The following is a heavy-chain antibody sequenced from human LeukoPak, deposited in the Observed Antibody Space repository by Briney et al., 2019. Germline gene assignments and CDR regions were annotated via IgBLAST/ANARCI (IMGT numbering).Heavy chain of an antibody. CDR3: AKDLATSGLIEY. Sequence: PGGSLRLSCAASGFTFSSYYMHWVRQAPGKGLEWVTLISHDGRNKYYVDSVKGRFTVSRDNSKSTLYLQMNNLRPEDTAVYYCAKDLATSGLIEYWGQGTLVSVSS. D-gene: IGHD6-13*01. CDR2: ISHDGRNK. J-gene: IGHJ4*02. V-gene: IGHV3-30*18. CDR1: GFTFSSYY.